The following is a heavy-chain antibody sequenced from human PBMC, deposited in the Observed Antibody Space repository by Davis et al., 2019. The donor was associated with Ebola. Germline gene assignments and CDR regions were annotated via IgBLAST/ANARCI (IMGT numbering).Heavy chain of an antibody. CDR3: ARCEWELLPFFDY. D-gene: IGHD1-26*01. CDR1: GFTFSSYG. V-gene: IGHV3-30*19. J-gene: IGHJ4*02. Sequence: GGSLRLSCAASGFTFSSYGMHWVRQAPGKGLEWVAVISYDGSNKYYADSVKGRFTISRDNSKNTLYLQMNSLRAEDTAVYYCARCEWELLPFFDYWGQGTLVTVSS. CDR2: ISYDGSNK.